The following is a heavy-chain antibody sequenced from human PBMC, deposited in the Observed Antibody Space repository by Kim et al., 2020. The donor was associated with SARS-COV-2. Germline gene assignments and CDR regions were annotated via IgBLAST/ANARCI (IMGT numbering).Heavy chain of an antibody. CDR2: INHSGST. CDR3: ASGIAARQGGGDY. V-gene: IGHV4-34*01. D-gene: IGHD6-6*01. CDR1: GGSFSGYY. Sequence: SETLSLTCAVYGGSFSGYYWSWIRQPPGKGLEWIGEINHSGSTNYNPSLKSRVTISVDTSKNQFSLKLSSVTAADTAVYYCASGIAARQGGGDYWGQGTLVTVSS. J-gene: IGHJ4*02.